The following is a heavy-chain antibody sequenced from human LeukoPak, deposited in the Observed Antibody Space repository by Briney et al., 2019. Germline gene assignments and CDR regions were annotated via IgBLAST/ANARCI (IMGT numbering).Heavy chain of an antibody. V-gene: IGHV4-59*01. J-gene: IGHJ6*03. D-gene: IGHD4-17*01. CDR2: IDHSGSA. Sequence: SETLSLTCTVSGGSISSYYWSWLRQPPGKGLEWIGYIDHSGSASYNPSLKSRVTISVDTSENQFSLWLNSVTAADTAVYYCASDQGGDHTYYYYMDVWGKGTTVTISS. CDR3: ASDQGGDHTYYYYMDV. CDR1: GGSISSYY.